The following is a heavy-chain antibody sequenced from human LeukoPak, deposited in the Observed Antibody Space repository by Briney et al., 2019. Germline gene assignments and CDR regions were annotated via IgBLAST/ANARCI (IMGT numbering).Heavy chain of an antibody. Sequence: GGSLRLSCAASGFTFSSYAMHWVRQAPGKGLEWVAVTSYDGRNKYYADSAKGRFTISRDNSKNTLYLQMNSLRPEDTAVYCCARDGYGLDTPMVSTNFDYWGQGTLVTVSS. CDR2: TSYDGRNK. CDR3: ARDGYGLDTPMVSTNFDY. CDR1: GFTFSSYA. D-gene: IGHD5-18*01. V-gene: IGHV3-30*04. J-gene: IGHJ4*02.